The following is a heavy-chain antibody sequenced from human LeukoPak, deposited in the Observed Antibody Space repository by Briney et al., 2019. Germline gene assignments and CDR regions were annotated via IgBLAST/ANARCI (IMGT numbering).Heavy chain of an antibody. CDR1: GGSISSHY. J-gene: IGHJ5*02. CDR3: ARDLRGDGYKYNWFDP. V-gene: IGHV4-59*11. CDR2: IYYSGST. Sequence: PSETLSLTCTVSGGSISSHYWSWIRQPPGKGLEWIGYIYYSGSTNYNPSLKSRVTISVDTSKNQFSLKLSSVTAADTAVYYCARDLRGDGYKYNWFDPWGQGTLVTVSS. D-gene: IGHD5-24*01.